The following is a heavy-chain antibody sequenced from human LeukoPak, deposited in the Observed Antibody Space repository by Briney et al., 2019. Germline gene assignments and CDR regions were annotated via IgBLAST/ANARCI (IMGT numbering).Heavy chain of an antibody. D-gene: IGHD6-13*01. Sequence: GGSLRLSCAASGFSFRGYTMHWVRQVPGKSLEWVSLISWNGVSTYYGDSVKGRFTISRDDSKNSLFLQMNSLRSEDSALYYCAASDGEQQLALWGQGTLVTVSS. CDR2: ISWNGVST. CDR1: GFSFRGYT. J-gene: IGHJ4*02. V-gene: IGHV3-43*01. CDR3: AASDGEQQLAL.